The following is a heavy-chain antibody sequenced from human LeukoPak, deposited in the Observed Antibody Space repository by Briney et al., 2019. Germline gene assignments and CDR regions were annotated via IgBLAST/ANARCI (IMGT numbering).Heavy chain of an antibody. CDR1: GYSIRSGYL. CDR3: VRDGYYYDGSFEY. V-gene: IGHV4-38-2*02. J-gene: IGHJ4*02. Sequence: SETLSLTCAVSGYSIRSGYLWAWIGPPPGKGVGWIDLISHSESSYSKPSLKSRVIISVDTSNNQFSLKLTSVTAADTATYYCVRDGYYYDGSFEYWGEG. D-gene: IGHD3-22*01. CDR2: ISHSESS.